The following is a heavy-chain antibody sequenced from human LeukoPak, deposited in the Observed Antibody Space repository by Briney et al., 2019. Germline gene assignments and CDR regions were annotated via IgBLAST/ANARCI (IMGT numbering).Heavy chain of an antibody. J-gene: IGHJ4*02. V-gene: IGHV3-23*01. D-gene: IGHD1-1*01. CDR1: GFTFSSYA. Sequence: PGGSLRLYCAASGFTFSSYAMSWVRQAPGKGLEWVSAISGSGGSTYYADSVKGRFTISRDNSKNTLYLQMNSLRAEDTAVYYCAKDLLEEEHYFDYWGQGTLVTVSS. CDR2: ISGSGGST. CDR3: AKDLLEEEHYFDY.